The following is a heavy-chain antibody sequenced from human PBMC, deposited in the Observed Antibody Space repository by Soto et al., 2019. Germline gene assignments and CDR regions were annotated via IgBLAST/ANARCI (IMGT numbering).Heavy chain of an antibody. V-gene: IGHV1-24*01. Sequence: ASVKVSCKVSGYTLTELSMHWVRQAPGKGLEWMGGFDPEDGETIYAQKFQGRVTMTEDTSTDTAYMELSSLRSEDTAVYYCATLGLAYNWFDPWGQGTLVTVSS. J-gene: IGHJ5*02. CDR3: ATLGLAYNWFDP. CDR2: FDPEDGET. D-gene: IGHD1-26*01. CDR1: GYTLTELS.